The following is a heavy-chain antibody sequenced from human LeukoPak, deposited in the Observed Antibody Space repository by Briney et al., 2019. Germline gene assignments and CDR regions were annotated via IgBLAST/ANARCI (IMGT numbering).Heavy chain of an antibody. Sequence: SETLSLTCSVSGGSIISSSYYWAWIRQPPGKGLEWIASIYYSGSTYYNPSLRSRVTISVDTSKNQFSLKLSSVTAAVTAVYYCARGDLRWPYDFWSGYYSADPYYYYMDVWGKGTTVTVSS. D-gene: IGHD3-3*01. CDR2: IYYSGST. V-gene: IGHV4-39*07. CDR1: GGSIISSSYY. J-gene: IGHJ6*03. CDR3: ARGDLRWPYDFWSGYYSADPYYYYMDV.